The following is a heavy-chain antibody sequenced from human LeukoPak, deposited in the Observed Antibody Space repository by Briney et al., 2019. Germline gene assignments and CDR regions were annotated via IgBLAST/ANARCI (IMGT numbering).Heavy chain of an antibody. CDR1: GFTFGSSA. D-gene: IGHD6-19*01. V-gene: IGHV3-48*03. CDR2: ISSSGSTI. Sequence: GGSLRLSCAASGFTFGSSAMSWVRQAPGKGLEWVSYISSSGSTIYYADSVKGRFTISRDNAKNSLYLQMNSLRAEDTAVYYCARETEIAVAGRYFDYWGQGTPVTVSS. CDR3: ARETEIAVAGRYFDY. J-gene: IGHJ4*02.